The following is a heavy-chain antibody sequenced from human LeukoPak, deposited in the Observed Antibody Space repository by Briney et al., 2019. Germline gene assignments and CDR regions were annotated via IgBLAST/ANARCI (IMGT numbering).Heavy chain of an antibody. Sequence: SETLSLTCTVSGGSISSSSYYWGWIRQPPGKGLEWIGSIYYSGSTYYNPSLKSRVTISVDTSKNQFSLKLSSMTAADTAVYYCARLGFSNSGSYLAPSDYWGQGTLVTVSS. CDR3: ARLGFSNSGSYLAPSDY. CDR2: IYYSGST. V-gene: IGHV4-39*07. D-gene: IGHD1-26*01. CDR1: GGSISSSSYY. J-gene: IGHJ4*02.